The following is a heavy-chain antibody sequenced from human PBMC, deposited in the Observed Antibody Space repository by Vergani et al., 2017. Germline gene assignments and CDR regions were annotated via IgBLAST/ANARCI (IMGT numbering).Heavy chain of an antibody. CDR1: GFTFSSYA. J-gene: IGHJ4*02. V-gene: IGHV3-30-3*01. CDR2: ISYDGSNK. CDR3: AKDFWSGYYTTLFDY. Sequence: QVQLVESGGGVVQPGRSLRLSCAASGFTFSSYAMHWVRQAPGKGLEWVAVISYDGSNKYYADSVKGRFTISRDNSKNTLYLQMNSLRAEDTAVYYCAKDFWSGYYTTLFDYWGQGTLVTVSS. D-gene: IGHD3-3*01.